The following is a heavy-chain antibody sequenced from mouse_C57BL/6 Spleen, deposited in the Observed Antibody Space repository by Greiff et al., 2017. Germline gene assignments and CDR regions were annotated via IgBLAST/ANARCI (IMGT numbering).Heavy chain of an antibody. J-gene: IGHJ2*01. V-gene: IGHV1-39*01. D-gene: IGHD4-1*01. Sequence: EVKLMESGPELVKPGASVKISCKASGYSFTDYNMNWVKQSNGKSLEWIGVINPNYGTTSYNQKFKGKATLTVDQSSITAYMQLNSLTSEDSAVYYCARSGVGRDYFDYWGQGTTLTVSS. CDR3: ARSGVGRDYFDY. CDR2: INPNYGTT. CDR1: GYSFTDYN.